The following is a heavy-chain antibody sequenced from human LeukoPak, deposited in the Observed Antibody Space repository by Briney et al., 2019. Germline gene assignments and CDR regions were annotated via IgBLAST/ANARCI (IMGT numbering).Heavy chain of an antibody. V-gene: IGHV3-48*03. Sequence: SGGSLRLSCAASGFTFSSYEMNWIRQAPGKGLEWVSYISSSGSTIYYADSVKGRFTISRDNAKNSLYLQINSLRAEDTAIYYCARRGYYDSSGYDYWGQGTLVTVSS. CDR3: ARRGYYDSSGYDY. CDR1: GFTFSSYE. J-gene: IGHJ4*02. D-gene: IGHD3-22*01. CDR2: ISSSGSTI.